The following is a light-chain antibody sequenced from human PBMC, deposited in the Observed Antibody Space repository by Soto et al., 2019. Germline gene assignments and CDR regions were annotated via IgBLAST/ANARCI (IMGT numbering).Light chain of an antibody. CDR1: QGIRND. CDR2: AAS. Sequence: DIQMTQSPSSLSASVVDRVTITFLASQGIRNDLAWFQQKPVKAPKRLIYAASNLQSGVPSRFSGSGSGTDFALTITSLQAEDFATYYCQQLRSYPSTFGGGTKVDIK. V-gene: IGKV1-17*01. J-gene: IGKJ4*01. CDR3: QQLRSYPST.